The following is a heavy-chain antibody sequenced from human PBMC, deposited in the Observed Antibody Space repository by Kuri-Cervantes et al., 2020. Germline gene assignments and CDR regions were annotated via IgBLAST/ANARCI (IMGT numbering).Heavy chain of an antibody. Sequence: SETLSLTCGVSGGSVRSNNWWNWVRQPPGKGLEWIGYIYYSGSTNYNPSLKSRVTISVDTSKNQFSLKLSSVTAADTAVYYCARVFVEAAASTQTFDPWGQGTLVTVSS. CDR2: IYYSGST. J-gene: IGHJ5*02. CDR1: GGSVRSNNW. CDR3: ARVFVEAAASTQTFDP. D-gene: IGHD6-13*01. V-gene: IGHV4-4*02.